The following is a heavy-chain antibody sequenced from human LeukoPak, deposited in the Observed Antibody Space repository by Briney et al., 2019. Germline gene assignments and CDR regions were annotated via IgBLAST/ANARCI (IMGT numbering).Heavy chain of an antibody. J-gene: IGHJ6*03. V-gene: IGHV3-43D*03. CDR3: AKADYGDYYYYMDV. Sequence: GGSLRLSCAASGFTFDDYAMHWVRQAPGKGLEWVSLISWDGGSTYYADSVKGRFTISRDNSKNSLYLQMNSLRAEDTALYYCAKADYGDYYYYMDVWGKGTTVTISS. CDR1: GFTFDDYA. D-gene: IGHD4-17*01. CDR2: ISWDGGST.